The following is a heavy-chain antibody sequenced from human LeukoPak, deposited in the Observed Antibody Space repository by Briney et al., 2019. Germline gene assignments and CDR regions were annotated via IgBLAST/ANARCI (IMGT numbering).Heavy chain of an antibody. Sequence: PGGSLRLSCAASGFTVSSNYMSWVRQAPGKGLEWVSVIYSGGSTYYADSVKGRFTISRDNSKNTLYLQMNSLRAEDTAVYYCAKDTGGYCSSTSCYTYYFDYWGQGTLVTVSS. CDR2: IYSGGST. CDR3: AKDTGGYCSSTSCYTYYFDY. J-gene: IGHJ4*02. D-gene: IGHD2-2*02. V-gene: IGHV3-53*05. CDR1: GFTVSSNY.